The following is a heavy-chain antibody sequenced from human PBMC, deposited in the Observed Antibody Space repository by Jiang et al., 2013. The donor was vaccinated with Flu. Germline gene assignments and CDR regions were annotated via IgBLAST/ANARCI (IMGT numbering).Heavy chain of an antibody. V-gene: IGHV5-51*03. CDR3: ARGSEYYHDSSGHPPDY. J-gene: IGHJ4*02. D-gene: IGHD3-22*01. Sequence: GAEVKKPGESLKISCKGSGYSFTNYWIGWVRQMPGRGLEWMGIIYPGDSDTRYSPSFQGQVTFSADKSISTAYLQWSSLKASDTAMYYCARGSEYYHDSSGHPPDYWGQGTLVTVSS. CDR1: GYSFTNYW. CDR2: IYPGDSDT.